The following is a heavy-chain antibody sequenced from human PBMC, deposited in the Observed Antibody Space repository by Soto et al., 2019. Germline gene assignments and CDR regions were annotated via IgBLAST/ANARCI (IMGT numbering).Heavy chain of an antibody. CDR2: IYYSGST. CDR3: AREGATGYSSSWYPINWFDP. CDR1: GGTISSGGYY. V-gene: IGHV4-31*03. J-gene: IGHJ5*02. D-gene: IGHD6-13*01. Sequence: QVQLQESGPGLVKPSQTLSLTCTVSGGTISSGGYYWSWIRQHPGKGLEWIGYIYYSGSTYYNPSLKSRVTISVDTSKNQFSLKLSSVTAADTAVYYCAREGATGYSSSWYPINWFDPWGQGTLVTVSS.